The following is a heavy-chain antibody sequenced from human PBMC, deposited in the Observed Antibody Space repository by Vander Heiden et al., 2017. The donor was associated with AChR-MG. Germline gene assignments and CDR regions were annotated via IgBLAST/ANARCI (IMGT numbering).Heavy chain of an antibody. D-gene: IGHD6-19*01. CDR3: ASQRGGWRYYYGLDV. V-gene: IGHV4-59*08. CDR2: VYDAGST. Sequence: QVQLQESGPGLVKPSETLSLTCTVSGDSISSYYLSWVRQPPGKGLEWLGYVYDAGSTTYNPSRKGRVTISVDTSKNQISLRLSSVTAADTALYYCASQRGGWRYYYGLDVWGQGTTVTVSS. J-gene: IGHJ6*02. CDR1: GDSISSYY.